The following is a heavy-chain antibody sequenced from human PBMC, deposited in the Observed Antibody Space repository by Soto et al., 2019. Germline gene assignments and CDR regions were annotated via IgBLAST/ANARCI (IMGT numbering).Heavy chain of an antibody. D-gene: IGHD3-16*02. CDR3: ARFDSFLILTRNYMDV. CDR2: IHSSGIT. Sequence: SETLSLTCTVSGGSISNFHWSWVRQPPGKGLEWIGHIHSSGITYYNPSLKSRVTISIDTSKNQFSLQVNSLTAADTAVYFCARFDSFLILTRNYMDVWGKGTTVTVSS. CDR1: GGSISNFH. V-gene: IGHV4-59*01. J-gene: IGHJ6*03.